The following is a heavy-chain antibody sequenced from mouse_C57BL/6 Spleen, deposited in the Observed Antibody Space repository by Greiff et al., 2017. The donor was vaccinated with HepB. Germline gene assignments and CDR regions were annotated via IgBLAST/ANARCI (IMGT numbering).Heavy chain of an antibody. D-gene: IGHD4-1*01. J-gene: IGHJ3*01. V-gene: IGHV1-62-2*01. CDR3: ARHEEKAGRGWFAY. Sequence: VQLQQSGAELVKPGASVKLSCKASGYTFTEYTIHWVKQRSGQGLEWIGWFYPGSGSIKYNEKFKDKATLTADKSSSTVYMEGSRLTAEDSSFYCCARHEEKAGRGWFAYRGQGTLVTVSA. CDR2: FYPGSGSI. CDR1: GYTFTEYT.